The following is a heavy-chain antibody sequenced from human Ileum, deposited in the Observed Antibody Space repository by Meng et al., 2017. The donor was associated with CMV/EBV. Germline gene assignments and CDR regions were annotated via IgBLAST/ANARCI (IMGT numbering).Heavy chain of an antibody. CDR2: ISENARTT. V-gene: IGHV3-11*04. Sequence: GGSLRLSCAASGFPFSDYYMSWIRQAPGKGLEWVAYISENARTTYYAESVKGRFTISRDNAKNSLYLQMNSLRAEDTAVYYCARDSLQSTSSLDYWGQGTLVTVSS. CDR3: ARDSLQSTSSLDY. CDR1: GFPFSDYY. D-gene: IGHD6-6*01. J-gene: IGHJ4*02.